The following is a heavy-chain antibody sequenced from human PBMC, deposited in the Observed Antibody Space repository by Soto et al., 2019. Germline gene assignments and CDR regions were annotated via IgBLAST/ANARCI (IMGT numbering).Heavy chain of an antibody. CDR2: IYYSGST. CDR3: ARMFPSMGNPPNPFFDY. J-gene: IGHJ4*02. V-gene: IGHV4-39*01. CDR1: GGSISSSSYY. Sequence: PSETLSLTCTLSGGSISSSSYYWGWIRQPPGNGQEWIGSIYYSGSTYYNPSLKSRVTISVDTSKNQFSLNLSSVTAADTAVYYCARMFPSMGNPPNPFFDYWGQGTLVTVSS. D-gene: IGHD3-10*01.